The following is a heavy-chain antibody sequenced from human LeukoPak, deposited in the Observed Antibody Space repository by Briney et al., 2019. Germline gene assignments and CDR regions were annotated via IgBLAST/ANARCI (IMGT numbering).Heavy chain of an antibody. D-gene: IGHD2-15*01. V-gene: IGHV1-2*02. CDR3: ARELVVAGGFDY. Sequence: ASVKVSCKASGYTFTGYYMHWVRQAPGQGLEWMGWINPNSGGTNYAQKFQGRVTMTRDTSISTVYMELSSLRSEDTAVYYCARELVVAGGFDYWGQGTLVTVSS. CDR1: GYTFTGYY. CDR2: INPNSGGT. J-gene: IGHJ4*02.